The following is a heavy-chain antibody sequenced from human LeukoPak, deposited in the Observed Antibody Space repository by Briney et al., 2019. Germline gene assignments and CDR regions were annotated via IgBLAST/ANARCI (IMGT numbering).Heavy chain of an antibody. CDR1: GGSFSGYY. CDR2: ISSSSSYI. V-gene: IGHV3-21*01. Sequence: ETLTLTCAVYGGSFSGYYWSWIRQPPKKGLEWVSSISSSSSYIYYADSVKGRFTISRDNAKNSLYLQMNSLRAEDTAVYYCARLGGMTTVTTRVIFGLDYWGQGTLVTVSS. CDR3: ARLGGMTTVTTRVIFGLDY. J-gene: IGHJ4*02. D-gene: IGHD4-11*01.